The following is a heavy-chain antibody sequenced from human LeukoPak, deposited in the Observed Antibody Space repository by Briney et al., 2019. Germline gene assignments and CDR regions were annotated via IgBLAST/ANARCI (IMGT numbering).Heavy chain of an antibody. CDR3: ARAVVGAHFDY. V-gene: IGHV4-59*01. CDR2: IYYSGST. D-gene: IGHD1-26*01. J-gene: IGHJ4*02. Sequence: PSETLSLTRTVSGGSISSYYWSWIRQPPGKGLEWIGYIYYSGSTNYNPSLKSRVTISVDTSKNQFSLNLSSVTAADTAVYYCARAVVGAHFDYWGQGTLVTVSS. CDR1: GGSISSYY.